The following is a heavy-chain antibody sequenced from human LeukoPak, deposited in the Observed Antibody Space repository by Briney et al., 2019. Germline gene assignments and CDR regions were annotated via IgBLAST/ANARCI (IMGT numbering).Heavy chain of an antibody. CDR3: ARHYVFVSGGSSFDY. D-gene: IGHD1-26*01. Sequence: PSETLSLTCSVSGGSIGTSHWSWLRQPPGKGLEWIGYIYYNGATNYNPSLKTRVTISLDTPKNQFSLKLKSVTASDTAVYYCARHYVFVSGGSSFDYWGLGILVTVSS. J-gene: IGHJ4*02. CDR1: GGSIGTSH. CDR2: IYYNGAT. V-gene: IGHV4-59*08.